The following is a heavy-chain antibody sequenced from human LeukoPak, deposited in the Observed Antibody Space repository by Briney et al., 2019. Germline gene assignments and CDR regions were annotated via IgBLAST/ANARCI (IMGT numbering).Heavy chain of an antibody. CDR1: GFTFSNYA. CDR3: AKSGSYYWFDP. J-gene: IGHJ5*02. Sequence: GGSLRLSCAASGFTFSNYAMSWVRQAPGKGLEWVSVISGSASGTYYADSVKGRFTISRDNSKNRVFLQMNSLRADDTAVYFCAKSGSYYWFDPWGQGTLVTVSS. V-gene: IGHV3-23*01. CDR2: ISGSASGT. D-gene: IGHD1-26*01.